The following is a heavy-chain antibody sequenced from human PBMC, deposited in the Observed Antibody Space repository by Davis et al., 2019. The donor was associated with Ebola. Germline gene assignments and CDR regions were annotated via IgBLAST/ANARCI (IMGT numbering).Heavy chain of an antibody. J-gene: IGHJ4*02. V-gene: IGHV3-66*01. Sequence: GGSLRLSCAASGFTVSSNYMSWVRQAPGKGLEWVSVIYSGGSTYYADSVKGRFTISRDNSKNTLYLQMNSLRAEDTAVYYCANLDYGDNSGFDYWGQGTLVTVSS. D-gene: IGHD4-23*01. CDR1: GFTVSSNY. CDR3: ANLDYGDNSGFDY. CDR2: IYSGGST.